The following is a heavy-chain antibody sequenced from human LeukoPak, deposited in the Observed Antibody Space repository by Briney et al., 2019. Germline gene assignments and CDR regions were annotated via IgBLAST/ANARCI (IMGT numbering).Heavy chain of an antibody. CDR3: AADLGYYYDSSGYRSGDY. J-gene: IGHJ4*02. CDR1: GFTFTSSA. D-gene: IGHD3-22*01. Sequence: GASVKVSCKASGFTFTSSAMQWVRQARGQRLEWIGWIVVGSGNTNYAQKFQERVTITRDMSTSTAYMELSSLRSEDTAVYYCAADLGYYYDSSGYRSGDYWGQGTLVTVSS. V-gene: IGHV1-58*02. CDR2: IVVGSGNT.